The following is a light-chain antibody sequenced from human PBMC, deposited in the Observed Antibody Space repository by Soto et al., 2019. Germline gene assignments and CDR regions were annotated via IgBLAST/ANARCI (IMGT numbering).Light chain of an antibody. V-gene: IGLV2-14*03. CDR3: SSFTGSNYV. J-gene: IGLJ1*01. Sequence: SVLTKPASVYGSPGQSIPISCTGTISDVGGYNFVSWYQQYPGKAPKLMICDASNRPSGVSNRFSGSKSGNTASLTISGLQAEDEADYYCSSFTGSNYVFGTGTKVTVL. CDR1: ISDVGGYNF. CDR2: DAS.